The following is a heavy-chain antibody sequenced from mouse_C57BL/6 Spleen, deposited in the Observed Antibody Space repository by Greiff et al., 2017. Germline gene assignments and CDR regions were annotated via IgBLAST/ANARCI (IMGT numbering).Heavy chain of an antibody. D-gene: IGHD4-1*02. J-gene: IGHJ1*03. CDR1: GYTFTSYW. CDR3: ARETQLGRGDCDV. CDR2: IYPGSGST. V-gene: IGHV1-55*01. Sequence: VQLKQPGAELVKPGASVTMSCKASGYTFTSYWITWVKQRPGQGLEWIGDIYPGSGSTNYNEKFKSKATLTVDTSSSTAYMQLSSLTSEDSAVYYCARETQLGRGDCDVWGTGTTGTVSS.